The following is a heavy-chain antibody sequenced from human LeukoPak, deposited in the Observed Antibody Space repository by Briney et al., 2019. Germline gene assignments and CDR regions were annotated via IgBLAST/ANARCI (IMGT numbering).Heavy chain of an antibody. V-gene: IGHV3-30*18. J-gene: IGHJ4*02. CDR1: GFTFSSYG. D-gene: IGHD5-18*01. CDR2: ISYDGSNK. CDR3: AKSDHGTAMASAFDY. Sequence: GGSLRLSCAASGFTFSSYGMHWVRQAPGKGLEWVAVISYDGSNKYYADSVKGRFTISRDNSKNTLYLQMNSLRAEDTAVYYCAKSDHGTAMASAFDYWGQGTLVTVSS.